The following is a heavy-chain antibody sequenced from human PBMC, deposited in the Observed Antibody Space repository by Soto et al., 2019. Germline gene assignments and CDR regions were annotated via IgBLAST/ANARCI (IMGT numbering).Heavy chain of an antibody. D-gene: IGHD6-19*01. CDR3: ASFGGRGGWYRRFDY. CDR2: IYSGGST. J-gene: IGHJ4*02. Sequence: GGSLRLSCAASGFTVSSNYMSWVRQAPGKGLEWVSVIYSGGSTYYADSVKGRFTISRDNSKNTLYLQMNSLRAEDTAVYHCASFGGRGGWYRRFDYWFKGTLVTVSS. V-gene: IGHV3-66*01. CDR1: GFTVSSNY.